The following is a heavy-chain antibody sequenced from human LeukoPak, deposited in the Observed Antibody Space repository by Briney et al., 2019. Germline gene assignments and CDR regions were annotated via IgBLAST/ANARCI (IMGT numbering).Heavy chain of an antibody. D-gene: IGHD1-26*01. V-gene: IGHV1-46*01. J-gene: IGHJ6*03. Sequence: APVKVSCKASGYTFTSYYMHWVRQAPGQGLEWMGIINPSGGSTSYAQKFQGRVTMTRDTSTSTVYMELSSLRSEDTAVYYCARDKWELPYYYYYMDVWGKGTTVTISS. CDR3: ARDKWELPYYYYYMDV. CDR2: INPSGGST. CDR1: GYTFTSYY.